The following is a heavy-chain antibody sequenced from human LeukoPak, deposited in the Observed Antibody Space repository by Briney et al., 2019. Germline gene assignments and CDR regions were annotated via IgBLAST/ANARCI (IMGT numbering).Heavy chain of an antibody. Sequence: GSLRLSCAASGFTFSSYWMSWVRQAPGKGLEWVANIKQDGSEKYYVDSVKGRFTISRDSAKNSVYLQMTSLRAEDTAVYYCARISGWPATFDYWGQGTPVTVSS. CDR3: ARISGWPATFDY. J-gene: IGHJ4*02. V-gene: IGHV3-7*01. CDR2: IKQDGSEK. CDR1: GFTFSSYW. D-gene: IGHD6-19*01.